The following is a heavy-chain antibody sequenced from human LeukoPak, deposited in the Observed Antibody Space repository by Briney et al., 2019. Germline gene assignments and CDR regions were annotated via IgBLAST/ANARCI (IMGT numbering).Heavy chain of an antibody. CDR2: IKSKTDGGTT. CDR1: GFTFSNAW. CDR3: TTGYYDFWSCYQHYFDY. Sequence: GGSLRLSCAASGFTFSNAWMSWVRQAPGKGLEWVGRIKSKTDGGTTDYAATVKGRFTISRDDSKNTLYLQMNSLKTEDTAVYYCTTGYYDFWSCYQHYFDYWGQGTLVTVSS. D-gene: IGHD3-3*01. J-gene: IGHJ4*02. V-gene: IGHV3-15*01.